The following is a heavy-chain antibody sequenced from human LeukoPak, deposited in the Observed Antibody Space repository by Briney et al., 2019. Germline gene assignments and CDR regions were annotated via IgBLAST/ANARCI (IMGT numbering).Heavy chain of an antibody. J-gene: IGHJ4*02. Sequence: GGSLRLSCAASGFTFSSYGMHWVRQAPGKGLEWVAVISYDGSNKYYADSVKGRFTISRDNSKNTLYLQMNSLRAEDTAVYYCARVRWNTAMVYFDYWGQGTLVTVSS. CDR3: ARVRWNTAMVYFDY. D-gene: IGHD5-18*01. CDR1: GFTFSSYG. V-gene: IGHV3-30*03. CDR2: ISYDGSNK.